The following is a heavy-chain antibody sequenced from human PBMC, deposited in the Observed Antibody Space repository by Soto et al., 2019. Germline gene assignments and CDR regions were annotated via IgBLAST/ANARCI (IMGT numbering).Heavy chain of an antibody. CDR2: IKQDGSER. CDR3: VRDPGHRPAAIRGLDWFDP. J-gene: IGHJ5*02. CDR1: GFTFSGYW. Sequence: GGSLRLSCVASGFTFSGYWMSWVRQAPGKGLEWVAKIKQDGSERHYVDSVKGRFTISRDNANNSVFLQMNNLRDEDTAVYYCVRDPGHRPAAIRGLDWFDPWGQGTLVTVSS. D-gene: IGHD2-2*01. V-gene: IGHV3-7*03.